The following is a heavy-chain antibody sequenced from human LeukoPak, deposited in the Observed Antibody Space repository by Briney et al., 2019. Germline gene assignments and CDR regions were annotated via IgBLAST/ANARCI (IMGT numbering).Heavy chain of an antibody. Sequence: GGSLRLSCAASRFSFSNSWMHWVRQAPGKGLVWVSSIRGDGGDTTYADSVKGRFTISRDNAKNTLYLQMKSLRADDTAIYYCAAEHDGFDIWGQGTMVTVSS. V-gene: IGHV3-74*01. J-gene: IGHJ3*02. CDR3: AAEHDGFDI. CDR2: IRGDGGDT. CDR1: RFSFSNSW.